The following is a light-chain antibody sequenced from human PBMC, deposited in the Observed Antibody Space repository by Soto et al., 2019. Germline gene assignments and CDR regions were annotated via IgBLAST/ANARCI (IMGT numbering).Light chain of an antibody. J-gene: IGLJ1*01. CDR3: SSYTSSTNYV. CDR1: SSNIGAGYD. CDR2: GNN. Sequence: QSVLTQPPSVSGAPGQRVTISCTGSSSNIGAGYDVHYYQQLPGRAPKLLIYGNNNRPSGVPDRFSGSKSGTSASLAITGLRAEDEADYYCSSYTSSTNYVFGTGTKLTVL. V-gene: IGLV1-40*01.